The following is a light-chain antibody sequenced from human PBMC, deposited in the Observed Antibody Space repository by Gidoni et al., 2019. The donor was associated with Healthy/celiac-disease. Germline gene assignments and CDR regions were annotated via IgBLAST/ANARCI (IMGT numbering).Light chain of an antibody. CDR1: QSVSSSY. CDR3: QQYGSSPGT. V-gene: IGKV3-20*01. Sequence: EIVSTQSPGTMSLSPGERATLSCRASQSVSSSYLAWYQPKPGQAPRLLIYGASSRATGIPDRFSGSGSGTDFTLTISRLEPEDFAVYYCQQYGSSPGTFGGGTKVEIK. J-gene: IGKJ4*01. CDR2: GAS.